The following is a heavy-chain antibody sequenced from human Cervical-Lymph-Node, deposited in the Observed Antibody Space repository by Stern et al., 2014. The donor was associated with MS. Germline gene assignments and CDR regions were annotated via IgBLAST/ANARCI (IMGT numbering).Heavy chain of an antibody. CDR2: HDPGSGAT. D-gene: IGHD3-16*02. Sequence: VQLVESGAEVKKPGASVKVSCKASGYRFSTFYLHWLRQAPGQGLQWLGRHDPGSGATSSSQTFQGRLTMTRDRSITTAYLELSGLRSDDTAVYYCARIYCSGDECYHSFDTWGQGTLVTVSS. CDR3: ARIYCSGDECYHSFDT. J-gene: IGHJ4*02. CDR1: GYRFSTFY. V-gene: IGHV1-2*06.